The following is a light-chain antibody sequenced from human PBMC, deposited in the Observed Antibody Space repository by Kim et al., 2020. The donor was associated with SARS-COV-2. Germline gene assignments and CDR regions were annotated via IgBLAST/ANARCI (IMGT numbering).Light chain of an antibody. CDR2: GAS. Sequence: PGERATLSCRASQSVSSNLAWYQQKPGQSPRLLIYGASTRATGIPARFSGSGSGTEFTLTISSLQSEDFAVYYCQQYDNWRPVTFGQGTKVDIK. CDR3: QQYDNWRPVT. V-gene: IGKV3-15*01. CDR1: QSVSSN. J-gene: IGKJ1*01.